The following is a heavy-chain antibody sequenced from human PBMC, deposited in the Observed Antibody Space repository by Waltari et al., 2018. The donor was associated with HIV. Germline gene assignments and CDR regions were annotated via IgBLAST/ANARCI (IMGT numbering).Heavy chain of an antibody. CDR3: ARGNSSGRWAFDI. V-gene: IGHV3-48*04. Sequence: EVQLVESGGGLVQPGGSLRLSCAASGLTFSSYSMNWVRQPPGKGLEWVSYISSSSSTIYYADSVKGRFTISRDNAKNSLYLQMNSLRAEDTAVYYCARGNSSGRWAFDIWGRGTMVTVSS. CDR2: ISSSSSTI. CDR1: GLTFSSYS. D-gene: IGHD6-19*01. J-gene: IGHJ3*02.